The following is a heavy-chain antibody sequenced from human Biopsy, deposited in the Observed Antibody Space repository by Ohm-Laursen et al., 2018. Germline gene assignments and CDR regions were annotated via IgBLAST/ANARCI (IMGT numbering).Heavy chain of an antibody. CDR1: GGTFSNYG. CDR3: ATKLTGYFHH. Sequence: SSVKVSCRAPGGTFSNYGVNWVRQAPGQGLEWPGGNIPILGTGNYAQKFQDRVTVAADTSTSTATMELRSLRSDDTAVYYCATKLTGYFHHWGQGTLVIVSS. D-gene: IGHD3-9*01. J-gene: IGHJ1*01. CDR2: NIPILGTG. V-gene: IGHV1-69*06.